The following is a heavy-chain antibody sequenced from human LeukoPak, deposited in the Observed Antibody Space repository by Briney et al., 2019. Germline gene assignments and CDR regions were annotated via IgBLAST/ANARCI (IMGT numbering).Heavy chain of an antibody. CDR3: ARVLAAVDFYFDC. V-gene: IGHV3-21*01. J-gene: IGHJ4*02. D-gene: IGHD6-13*01. CDR2: ISKTNSYI. CDR1: GFTFSSYT. Sequence: PGGSLRLSCAASGFTFSSYTMNWVRQAPGKGLEWVSSISKTNSYIYYADSVKGRFTISRDNAKNSLYLQMSSLTAEDTAVYYCARVLAAVDFYFDCWGQGTLVTVSS.